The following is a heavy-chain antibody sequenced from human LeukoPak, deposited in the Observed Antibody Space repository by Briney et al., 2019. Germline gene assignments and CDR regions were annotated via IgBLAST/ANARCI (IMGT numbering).Heavy chain of an antibody. J-gene: IGHJ6*03. Sequence: GGSLRLSCAASGFTFSSYGMHWVRQAPDKGLEWVAFIRYDGSNKYYADSVKGRFTISRDNSKNTLYLQMNSLRAEDTAVYYCAKDRGIYYYMDVWGKGTTVTVSS. CDR3: AKDRGIYYYMDV. V-gene: IGHV3-30*02. CDR1: GFTFSSYG. CDR2: IRYDGSNK.